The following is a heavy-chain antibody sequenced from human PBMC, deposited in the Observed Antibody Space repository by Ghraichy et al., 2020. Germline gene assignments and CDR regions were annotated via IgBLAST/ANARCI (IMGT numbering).Heavy chain of an antibody. CDR1: GGSINSSY. D-gene: IGHD2-8*02. CDR2: IHSRGGT. Sequence: SQTLSPTCTVSGGSINSSYWSWIRQPAGKGLEWIGRIHSRGGTYYNPSLKSRVTMSIDTSRKQFSLKLTSVTAADTAVYYCARTVNVGLTVIWFDPWGQGTRVTVSP. V-gene: IGHV4-4*07. J-gene: IGHJ5*02. CDR3: ARTVNVGLTVIWFDP.